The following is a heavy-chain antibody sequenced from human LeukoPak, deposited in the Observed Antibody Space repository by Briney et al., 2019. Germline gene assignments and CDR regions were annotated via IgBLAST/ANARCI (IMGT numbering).Heavy chain of an antibody. CDR3: ARHAYSSGWRDFDY. CDR1: GYSFPTYW. V-gene: IGHV5-51*01. CDR2: IYPSDSDT. D-gene: IGHD6-19*01. J-gene: IGHJ4*02. Sequence: GESLKISCKGSGYSFPTYWIAWVRQMPGKGLEWMGIIYPSDSDTRYSPSFRGQVTISADKSISTAYLQWSSLKASDTAMYYCARHAYSSGWRDFDYWGQGTLVTVSS.